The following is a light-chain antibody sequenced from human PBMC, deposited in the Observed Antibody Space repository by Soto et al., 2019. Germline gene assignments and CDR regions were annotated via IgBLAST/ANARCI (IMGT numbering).Light chain of an antibody. CDR2: GDN. CDR3: QSYDRSLSGYV. J-gene: IGLJ1*01. Sequence: QAVVTQPPSVSGAPGQRVTISCTGSSSNIGAGYDVHWYQQLPDTAPKLLIYGDNNRPSGVPDRFSDSKSGTSASLAITGLQAEDEADYYCQSYDRSLSGYVFGTGTKVTVL. V-gene: IGLV1-40*01. CDR1: SSNIGAGYD.